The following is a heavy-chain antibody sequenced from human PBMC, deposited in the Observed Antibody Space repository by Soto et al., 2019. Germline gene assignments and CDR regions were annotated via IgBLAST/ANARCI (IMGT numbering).Heavy chain of an antibody. Sequence: QVQLVESGGGVVQPGRSLRLSCAASGFTFSSSGMHWVRQAPGKGLEWVAVISNDGSNIYYADSVKGRFTISRDNSKNALYLQMNSLRAEDTAVYYCAQLWGSAWTVSYWGQGTLVTVTS. V-gene: IGHV3-30*18. J-gene: IGHJ4*02. CDR3: AQLWGSAWTVSY. CDR1: GFTFSSSG. D-gene: IGHD3-16*01. CDR2: ISNDGSNI.